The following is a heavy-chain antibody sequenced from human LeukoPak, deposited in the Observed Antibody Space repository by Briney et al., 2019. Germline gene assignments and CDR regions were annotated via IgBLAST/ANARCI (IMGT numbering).Heavy chain of an antibody. CDR2: ISDYNGNT. CDR1: GYTFTSYG. CDR3: ARAGSGDILTGYYFPYYYYMDV. D-gene: IGHD3-9*01. Sequence: ASVKVSCKASGYTFTSYGISWVRQAPGQGLEWMGWISDYNGNTNYAQKLQGRVTMTTDTSTSTAYMELRSLRSDDTAVYYCARAGSGDILTGYYFPYYYYMDVWGKGTTATISS. V-gene: IGHV1-18*01. J-gene: IGHJ6*03.